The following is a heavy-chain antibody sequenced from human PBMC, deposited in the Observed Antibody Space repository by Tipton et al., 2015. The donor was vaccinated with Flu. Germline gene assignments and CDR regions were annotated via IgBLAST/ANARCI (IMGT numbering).Heavy chain of an antibody. Sequence: SLRLSCAASGFTVSTKYMSWVRQAPGKGLEWVSLIYSGGSTYYADSVKGRFTISRDNSKNTLYLQMNSMRAEDTAVYYCARVGCSGGTCYPRGVFAQWGQGTLVTVSS. CDR2: IYSGGST. J-gene: IGHJ4*02. CDR3: ARVGCSGGTCYPRGVFAQ. V-gene: IGHV3-53*01. CDR1: GFTVSTKY. D-gene: IGHD2-15*01.